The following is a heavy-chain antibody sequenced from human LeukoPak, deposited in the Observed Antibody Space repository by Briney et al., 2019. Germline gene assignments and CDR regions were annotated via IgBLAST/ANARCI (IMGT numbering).Heavy chain of an antibody. CDR1: GGSFSGYY. CDR2: INHSGST. Sequence: KTSETLSLTCAVYGGSFSGYYWSWIRQPPGKGLEWIGEINHSGSTNYNPSLKSRVTISVDTSKNQFSLKLSSVTAADTAGYYCARRTILTGSDYWGQGTLVTVSS. J-gene: IGHJ4*02. D-gene: IGHD3-9*01. CDR3: ARRTILTGSDY. V-gene: IGHV4-34*01.